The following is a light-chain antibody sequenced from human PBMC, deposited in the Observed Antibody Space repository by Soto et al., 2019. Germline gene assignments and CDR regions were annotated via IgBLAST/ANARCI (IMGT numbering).Light chain of an antibody. J-gene: IGKJ1*01. CDR1: QSISSY. Sequence: DIQMTQSPSSLSASVGDRVTITCRASQSISSYLNWYRQKPGKAPKLLIYAASSLQSGVPSRFSGSGSGTDFTLTISSLQPEDFATYYCQQSYSTPPTFGQGTQVEIK. CDR3: QQSYSTPPT. V-gene: IGKV1-39*01. CDR2: AAS.